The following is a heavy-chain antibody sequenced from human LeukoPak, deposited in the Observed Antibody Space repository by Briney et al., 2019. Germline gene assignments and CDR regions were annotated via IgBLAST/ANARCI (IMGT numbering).Heavy chain of an antibody. V-gene: IGHV4-61*02. CDR2: IYTSGST. CDR3: ARGYNDFWSGYYSDY. J-gene: IGHJ4*02. Sequence: SQTLSLTCTVSGGSISSGSYYWSWIRQPAGKGLEWIGRIYTSGSTNYNPSLKSRVTISVDTSKNQFSLKLSSVAAADTAVYYCARGYNDFWSGYYSDYWGQGTLVTVS. D-gene: IGHD3-3*01. CDR1: GGSISSGSYY.